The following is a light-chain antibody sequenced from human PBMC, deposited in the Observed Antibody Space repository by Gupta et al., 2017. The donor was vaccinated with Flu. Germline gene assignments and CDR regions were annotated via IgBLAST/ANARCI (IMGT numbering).Light chain of an antibody. CDR1: HSLLNTNRNNY. CDR2: LGS. Sequence: GGPASNSDRCRHSLLNTNRNNYLTWYLHKPGQSPKLLIYLGSTRASGVPGRFSGSGSGTDFTLNISRVEAEDVGVYYCKQALQTPCTVGQGTKMEIK. J-gene: IGKJ2*02. CDR3: KQALQTPCT. V-gene: IGKV2-28*01.